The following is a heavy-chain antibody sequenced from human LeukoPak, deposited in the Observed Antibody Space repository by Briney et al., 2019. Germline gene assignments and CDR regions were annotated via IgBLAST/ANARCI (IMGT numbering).Heavy chain of an antibody. CDR2: ISVSGGST. CDR3: ARDPAYCGGDCYSVFQDAFDI. Sequence: GGSLRLSSASSGLTFTSDAMSWVRQAPRKGLEWVSAISVSGGSTYYADSVKGRFTNARDHFQITLYLQINRLRAEDTAVYYCARDPAYCGGDCYSVFQDAFDIWGQGTRVTVSS. D-gene: IGHD2-21*02. CDR1: GLTFTSDA. V-gene: IGHV3-23*01. J-gene: IGHJ3*02.